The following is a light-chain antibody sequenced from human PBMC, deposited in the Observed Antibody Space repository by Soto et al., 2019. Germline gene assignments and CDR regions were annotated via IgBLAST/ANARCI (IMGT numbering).Light chain of an antibody. Sequence: EIMMTQSPATLSVSPGERATLSCRASQSVRNNLAWYQQKPGQAPRLLIYYSSTRATGIPARFSGSGSGTEFTLTTSSLQSEDFALYYCQQYHNWPPITFGQGTRLEIK. V-gene: IGKV3-15*01. CDR2: YSS. CDR3: QQYHNWPPIT. J-gene: IGKJ5*01. CDR1: QSVRNN.